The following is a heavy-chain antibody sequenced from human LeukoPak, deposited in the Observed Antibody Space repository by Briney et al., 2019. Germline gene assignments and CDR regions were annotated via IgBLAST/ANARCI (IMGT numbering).Heavy chain of an antibody. D-gene: IGHD2-8*01. CDR1: GFTFSRYW. J-gene: IGHJ4*02. CDR3: AREMEGFDY. CDR2: IKQDGSEK. Sequence: GRSLRLSCAASGFTFSRYWISWVRQAPGKGLEWVANIKQDGSEKSYVDSVKGRFTISRDNAKNSLYLQMDSLRAEDTAVYYCAREMEGFDYWGQGTLVTVSS. V-gene: IGHV3-7*01.